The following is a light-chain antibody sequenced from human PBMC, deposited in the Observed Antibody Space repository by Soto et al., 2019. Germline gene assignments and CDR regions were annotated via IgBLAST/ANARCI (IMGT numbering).Light chain of an antibody. J-gene: IGKJ4*01. CDR3: QQLNSYPLLT. Sequence: DIQLTQSPSFLSASVGDRVTITCRASQGISSYFAWYQQKPWKAPKLLIYAASTLQSGVPSRFSGSGSGTEFTLTISSLQPEDFATYYCQQLNSYPLLTFGGGTKVEIK. CDR2: AAS. V-gene: IGKV1-9*01. CDR1: QGISSY.